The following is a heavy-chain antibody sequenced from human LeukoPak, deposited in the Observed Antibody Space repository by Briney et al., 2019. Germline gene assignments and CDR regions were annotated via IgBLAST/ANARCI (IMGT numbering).Heavy chain of an antibody. CDR1: GFTFSSYW. CDR3: ARDRGRYSGSTKNWFDP. Sequence: GGSLRLSCAASGFTFSSYWMHWVRQAPGKGLVWVSRINSDGSSTSYADFVKGRFTISRDNAKNTLYLQMNSLRAEDTAVYYCARDRGRYSGSTKNWFDPWGQGTLVTVSS. D-gene: IGHD1-26*01. CDR2: INSDGSST. J-gene: IGHJ5*02. V-gene: IGHV3-74*01.